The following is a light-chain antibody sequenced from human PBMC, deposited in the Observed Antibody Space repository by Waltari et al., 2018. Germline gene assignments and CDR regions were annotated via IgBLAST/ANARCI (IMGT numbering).Light chain of an antibody. Sequence: EIVMTQSPATLSVYPGERATISCRASQRVSSNLAWYQQKPGQAPRLLIYGASTRATGIPARFSGSGSGTEFTLTISSLQSEDFAVYYCQQYNTLYTFGQGTKLEIK. CDR3: QQYNTLYT. J-gene: IGKJ2*01. CDR1: QRVSSN. V-gene: IGKV3-15*01. CDR2: GAS.